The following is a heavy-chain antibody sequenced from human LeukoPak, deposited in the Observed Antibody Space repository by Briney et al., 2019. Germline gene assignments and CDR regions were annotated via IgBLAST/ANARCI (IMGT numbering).Heavy chain of an antibody. J-gene: IGHJ4*02. CDR3: ARHIVGARVFDY. CDR2: IYHSGST. Sequence: SETLSLTCTVSGGSISGYYWSWIRQPPGKGLEWIGYIYHSGSTYYNLSLRSRVTISVDRSKNQFSLKLSSVTAADTAVYYCARHIVGARVFDYWGQGTLVTVSS. V-gene: IGHV4-30-2*01. D-gene: IGHD1-26*01. CDR1: GGSISGYY.